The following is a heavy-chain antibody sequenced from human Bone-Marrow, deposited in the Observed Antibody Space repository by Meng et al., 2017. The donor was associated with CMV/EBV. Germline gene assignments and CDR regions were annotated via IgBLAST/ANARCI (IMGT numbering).Heavy chain of an antibody. Sequence: SETLSLTCTVSGGSISSSSYYWGWIRQPPGKGLEWIGSIYYSGSTYYNPSLKSRVTISVDTSKNQFSLKLSSVTAADTAVYYCARLIVGATYVDYWGQGNLVTVSS. V-gene: IGHV4-39*01. CDR1: GGSISSSSYY. D-gene: IGHD1-26*01. CDR2: IYYSGST. CDR3: ARLIVGATYVDY. J-gene: IGHJ4*02.